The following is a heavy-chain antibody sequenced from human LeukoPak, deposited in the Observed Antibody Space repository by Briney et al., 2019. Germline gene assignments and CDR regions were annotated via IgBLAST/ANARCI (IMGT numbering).Heavy chain of an antibody. J-gene: IGHJ4*02. V-gene: IGHV4-59*01. CDR1: GDSISTRYY. CDR2: IYYSGST. CDR3: AREAVALAAFDY. Sequence: SETLSLTCTVSGDSISTRYYWSWIRQPPGKGLEWIGYIYYSGSTSYSPSLKSRVTISVDTSKNQFSLKVNSVTAADTAVYYCAREAVALAAFDYWGQGTVVTVSS. D-gene: IGHD6-19*01.